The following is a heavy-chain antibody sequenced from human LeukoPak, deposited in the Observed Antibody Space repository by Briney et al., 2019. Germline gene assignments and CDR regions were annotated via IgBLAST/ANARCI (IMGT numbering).Heavy chain of an antibody. CDR1: GFTFSGSA. CDR3: HNSYGRSSSWTWDYYYYMDV. J-gene: IGHJ6*03. Sequence: LPGGSLRLSCAASGFTFSGSAMHWVRQASGKGLEWVGRIRSKANSYATAYAASVKGRFTISRDDSKNTAYLQMNSLKTEDTAVYYCHNSYGRSSSWTWDYYYYMDVWGKGTTVTVSS. V-gene: IGHV3-73*01. CDR2: IRSKANSYAT. D-gene: IGHD6-13*01.